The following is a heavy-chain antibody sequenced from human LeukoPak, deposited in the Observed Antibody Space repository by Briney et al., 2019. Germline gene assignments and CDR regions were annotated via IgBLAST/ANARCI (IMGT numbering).Heavy chain of an antibody. CDR1: GFTFSSYW. CDR2: IKQDGSEK. Sequence: GGSLRLSCAASGFTFSSYWMSWVRQAPGKGQEWVASIKQDGSEKYYVDSVKGRFTISRDNAKNSLYLQMNSLRAEDTALYYCARAPGEGWLAPWGQGPLVTVSS. V-gene: IGHV3-7*01. CDR3: ARAPGEGWLAP. D-gene: IGHD4-17*01. J-gene: IGHJ5*02.